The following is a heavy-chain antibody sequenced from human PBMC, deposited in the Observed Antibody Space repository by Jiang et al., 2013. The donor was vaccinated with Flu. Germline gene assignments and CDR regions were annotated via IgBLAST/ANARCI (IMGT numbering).Heavy chain of an antibody. CDR3: ARGADSSAYWSTIQH. J-gene: IGHJ1*01. D-gene: IGHD3-22*01. CDR2: INHSGST. V-gene: IGHV4-34*01. CDR1: GGSFSGYY. Sequence: LLKPSETLSLTCAVYGGSFSGYYWSWIRQPPGKGLEWIGEINHSGSTNYNPSLKSRVSISVDTSKNQFSLKLSSVTAADTAVYYCARGADSSAYWSTIQHWGQGTPGHRLL.